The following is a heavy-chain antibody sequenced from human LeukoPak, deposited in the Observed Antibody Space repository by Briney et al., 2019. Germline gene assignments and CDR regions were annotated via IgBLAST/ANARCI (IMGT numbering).Heavy chain of an antibody. V-gene: IGHV4-30-2*01. J-gene: IGHJ4*02. CDR3: ARRITIFGVVIFDY. D-gene: IGHD3-3*01. Sequence: PSQTLSLTCAVSGGSLSSGGYSWSWLRQPPGTGLEWVGYIYHSGSTYYNPSLKSRVTISVDRSKNQFSLKLSSVTAADTAVYYCARRITIFGVVIFDYWGQGTLVTVSS. CDR2: IYHSGST. CDR1: GGSLSSGGYS.